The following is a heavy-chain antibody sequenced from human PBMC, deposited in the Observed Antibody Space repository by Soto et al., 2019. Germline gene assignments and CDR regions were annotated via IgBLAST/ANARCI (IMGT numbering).Heavy chain of an antibody. D-gene: IGHD2-15*01. CDR3: ARVYCSGGSCYSIDY. CDR1: GYTFTSYF. Sequence: QVQLVQSGAEVKKPGASVKVSCKASGYTFTSYFMHWVRQAPGQGLEWMGIINPSGGSTSYAQKFQGRVTMSRDTSTRTVYMELSSLRSEDTAVYYCARVYCSGGSCYSIDYWGQGTLVTVSS. J-gene: IGHJ4*02. CDR2: INPSGGST. V-gene: IGHV1-46*03.